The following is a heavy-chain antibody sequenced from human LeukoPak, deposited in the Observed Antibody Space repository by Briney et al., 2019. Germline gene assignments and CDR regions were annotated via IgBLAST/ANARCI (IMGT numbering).Heavy chain of an antibody. D-gene: IGHD3-22*01. Sequence: SETLSVTCTVSGGSISSYYWSWIRQPPGKGLEWIGYIDYSWSTNYNPSLKSRVTISVDTSKNQFSLKLSSVTAADTAVYYCARVHPHPNYYDSSGYPLHAFGIWCQGTMRTVSS. CDR3: ARVHPHPNYYDSSGYPLHAFGI. V-gene: IGHV4-59*01. CDR1: GGSISSYY. J-gene: IGHJ3*02. CDR2: IDYSWST.